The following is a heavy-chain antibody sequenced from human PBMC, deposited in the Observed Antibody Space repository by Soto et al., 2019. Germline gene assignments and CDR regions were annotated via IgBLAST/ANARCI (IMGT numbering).Heavy chain of an antibody. V-gene: IGHV1-58*02. CDR1: GFTFTSSA. J-gene: IGHJ3*02. CDR2: IVVGSGNT. CDR3: AAVEGCSWYLGAFDI. Sequence: ASVKVSCKASGFTFTSSAMQWVRQARGQRLEWIGWIVVGSGNTNYAQKFQERVTITRDMSTSTAYMELSSLRSEDTAVYYCAAVEGCSWYLGAFDIWGQGTSVTVSS. D-gene: IGHD6-13*01.